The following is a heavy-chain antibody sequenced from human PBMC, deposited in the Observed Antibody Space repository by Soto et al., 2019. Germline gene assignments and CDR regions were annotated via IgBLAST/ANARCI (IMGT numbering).Heavy chain of an antibody. V-gene: IGHV4-39*07. CDR3: ASVHKDTTVVHRPS. CDR1: GGSLTDDDFY. J-gene: IGHJ5*01. D-gene: IGHD5-18*01. Sequence: SETLSLTCTVSGGSLTDDDFYWGWIRQPPGKGLEWIGSIYHSGSTYYNPSLKSRVTISVDTSKNQFSRNLSAVAAADTAVYYWASVHKDTTVVHRPSWRHGTLITVP. CDR2: IYHSGST.